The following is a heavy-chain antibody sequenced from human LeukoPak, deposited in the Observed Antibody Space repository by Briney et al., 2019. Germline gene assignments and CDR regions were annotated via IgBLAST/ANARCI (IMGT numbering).Heavy chain of an antibody. V-gene: IGHV3-48*03. CDR2: ISSSGSTI. Sequence: GGSLRLSCAASGFTFSSYEMNWVRQAPGKGLEWVSYISSSGSTIYYADSVKGRFTISRDNAKNSLYLQMNSLRAEDTAVYYCARIRDVELDSGYVDYWGQGTLVTVSS. J-gene: IGHJ4*02. CDR3: ARIRDVELDSGYVDY. D-gene: IGHD1-26*01. CDR1: GFTFSSYE.